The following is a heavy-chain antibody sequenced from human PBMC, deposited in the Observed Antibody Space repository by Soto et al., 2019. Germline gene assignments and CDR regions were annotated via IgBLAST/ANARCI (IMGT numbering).Heavy chain of an antibody. D-gene: IGHD3-3*01. J-gene: IGHJ4*02. CDR3: AKSHEFGVVILYYFDY. V-gene: IGHV3-23*01. CDR2: ISGSGGST. Sequence: GGSLRLSCAASGFTFSSYAMSWVRQAPGKGLVWVSAISGSGGSTYYADSVKGRFTISRDNSKNTLYLQMNSLRAEDTAVYYCAKSHEFGVVILYYFDYWGQGTLVTVSS. CDR1: GFTFSSYA.